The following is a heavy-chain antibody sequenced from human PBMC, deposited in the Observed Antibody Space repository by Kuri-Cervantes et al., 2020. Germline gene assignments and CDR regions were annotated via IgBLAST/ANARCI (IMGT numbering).Heavy chain of an antibody. D-gene: IGHD3-22*01. Sequence: GESLKISCAASGFTFSSYAMHWVRQAPGKGLEWVAVISYDGSNKYYADSVKGRFTISRDNSKNTLYLQMNSLRAEDTAVYYCAKVGSGYYFDYWGQGTLVTVSS. CDR2: ISYDGSNK. CDR3: AKVGSGYYFDY. CDR1: GFTFSSYA. V-gene: IGHV3-30*04. J-gene: IGHJ4*02.